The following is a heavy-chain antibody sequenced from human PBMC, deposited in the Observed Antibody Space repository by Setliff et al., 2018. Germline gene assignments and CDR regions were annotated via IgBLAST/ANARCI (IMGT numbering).Heavy chain of an antibody. CDR1: GKTLTELS. V-gene: IGHV1-24*01. D-gene: IGHD1-26*01. CDR2: FDPDDGET. Sequence: ASVKVSCKLSGKTLTELSIHWVRQAPGKGLEWMGGFDPDDGETVYAQKFQGRVTMTEGTSTNTAYMELSSLRSEDTAVYYCATCVGTSWYDYNFYMDVWGIGTTVTVSS. CDR3: ATCVGTSWYDYNFYMDV. J-gene: IGHJ6*03.